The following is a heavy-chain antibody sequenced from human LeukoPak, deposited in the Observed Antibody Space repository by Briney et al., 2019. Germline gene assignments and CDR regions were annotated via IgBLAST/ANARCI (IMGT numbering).Heavy chain of an antibody. D-gene: IGHD3-9*01. CDR2: IIPIFGTA. Sequence: ASVKVSCKASGYTFSSYAISWVRQAPGQGLEWMGGIIPIFGTANYAQKFQGRVTITTDESTSTAYMELSSLRSEDTAVYYCARGISYDILTGYYYYYYYMDVWGKGTTVTVSS. CDR3: ARGISYDILTGYYYYYYYMDV. CDR1: GYTFSSYA. V-gene: IGHV1-69*05. J-gene: IGHJ6*03.